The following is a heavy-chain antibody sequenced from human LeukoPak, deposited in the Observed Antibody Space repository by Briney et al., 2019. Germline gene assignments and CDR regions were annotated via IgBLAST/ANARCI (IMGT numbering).Heavy chain of an antibody. J-gene: IGHJ4*02. CDR2: MYSSGST. V-gene: IGHV4-4*07. CDR3: ARQLRRGYYDSSGSQLGDFDY. D-gene: IGHD3-22*01. CDR1: GGSISGYY. Sequence: PSETLSLTCTVSGGSISGYYWSWIRQPAGKGLEWIGRMYSSGSTYYNPSLKSRVTISVDTSKNQFSLKLSSVTAADTAVYYCARQLRRGYYDSSGSQLGDFDYWGQGTLVTVSS.